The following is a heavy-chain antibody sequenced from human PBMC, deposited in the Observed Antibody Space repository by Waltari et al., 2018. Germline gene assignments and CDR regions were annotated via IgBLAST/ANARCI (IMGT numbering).Heavy chain of an antibody. D-gene: IGHD5-18*01. Sequence: QVQLVQSGAEVKKPGASVKVSCKASGSPFTGSYMPWVGQAPGQGLEWMGWINPNSGGTNYAQKFQGRVTMTRDTSISTAYMELSRLRSDDTAVYYCARELDTAYGMDVWGQGTTVTVSS. V-gene: IGHV1-2*02. CDR1: GSPFTGSY. J-gene: IGHJ6*02. CDR2: INPNSGGT. CDR3: ARELDTAYGMDV.